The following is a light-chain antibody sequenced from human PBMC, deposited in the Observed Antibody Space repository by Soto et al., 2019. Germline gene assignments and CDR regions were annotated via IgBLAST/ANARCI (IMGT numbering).Light chain of an antibody. J-gene: IGKJ1*01. Sequence: DIQMTQSPSTLSASVGDRVTITCRASQSINTWLAWYQQKAGKAPNLLIYKASSLENWVPSRFSGSGSGAEFTLTIISLQPYDFATYYCQQYNNYPWTFGQGTKVEIK. CDR1: QSINTW. CDR3: QQYNNYPWT. CDR2: KAS. V-gene: IGKV1-5*03.